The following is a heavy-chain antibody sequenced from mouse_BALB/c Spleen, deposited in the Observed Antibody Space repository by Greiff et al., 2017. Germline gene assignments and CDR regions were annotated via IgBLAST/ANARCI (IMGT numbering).Heavy chain of an antibody. D-gene: IGHD2-4*01. Sequence: EVKLMESGPGLVKPSQSLSLTCTVTGYSITSDYAWNWIRQFPGNKLEWMGYISYSGSTSYNPSLKSRISITRDTSKNQFFLQLNSVTTEDTATYYCARGENYYDPFDYWGQGTTLTVSS. CDR2: ISYSGST. J-gene: IGHJ2*01. CDR1: GYSITSDYA. V-gene: IGHV3-2*02. CDR3: ARGENYYDPFDY.